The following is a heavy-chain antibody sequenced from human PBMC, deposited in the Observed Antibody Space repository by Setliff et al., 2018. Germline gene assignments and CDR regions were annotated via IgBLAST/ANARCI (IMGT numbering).Heavy chain of an antibody. Sequence: SETLSLTCTVSGFSVSSGYYWGWVRQPPGKGLEWIGSIYFTGNTYYNPSLKSRVTVSVDTSKNQFSLKLSSVTAADTAVYYCARRRGIDDYWGQGTLVTVSS. CDR2: IYFTGNT. CDR1: GFSVSSGYY. CDR3: ARRRGIDDY. J-gene: IGHJ4*02. V-gene: IGHV4-38-2*02.